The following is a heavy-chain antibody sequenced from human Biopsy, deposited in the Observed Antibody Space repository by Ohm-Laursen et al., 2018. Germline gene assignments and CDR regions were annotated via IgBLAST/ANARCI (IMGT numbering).Heavy chain of an antibody. CDR3: ASAGYNPDWNFDL. CDR2: IYFTGRT. J-gene: IGHJ2*01. V-gene: IGHV4-59*07. D-gene: IGHD5-24*01. CDR1: GGPIDSYY. Sequence: SDTLSLTCAVSGGPIDSYYWSWIRQPPGKALEWNGYIYFTGRTSYNPSLKSRVTMSVNTSKKQFSLRLSSVTAADTAVYYCASAGYNPDWNFDLWGRGTRVTVSS.